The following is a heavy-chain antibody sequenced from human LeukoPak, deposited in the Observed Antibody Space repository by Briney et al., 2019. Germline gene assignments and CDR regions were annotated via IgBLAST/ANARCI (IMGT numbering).Heavy chain of an antibody. J-gene: IGHJ4*02. CDR1: GGSISTYY. V-gene: IGHV4-59*01. CDR3: ARTQTPSGVPAASYFDY. D-gene: IGHD2-2*01. CDR2: IYYSGST. Sequence: SETLSLTCTVSGGSISTYYWSWIRQPPGKGLEWIGYIYYSGSTNYNPSLKSRVTISIDTSKNQFSLKVRSVTAADTAVYYCARTQTPSGVPAASYFDYWGQGTLVTVSS.